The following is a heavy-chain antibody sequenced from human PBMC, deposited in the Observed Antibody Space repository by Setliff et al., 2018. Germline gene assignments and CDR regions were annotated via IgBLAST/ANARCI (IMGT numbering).Heavy chain of an antibody. CDR2: MNPNSGNT. CDR1: GYTFTSYD. CDR3: ARGRRGNYDFWSGYSNWFDP. D-gene: IGHD3-3*01. Sequence: ASVKVSCKASGYTFTSYDINWVRQATGQGLEWMGWMNPNSGNTGYAQKFQGRVTITRNTSISTAYMELSSLRSKDTAVYYCARGRRGNYDFWSGYSNWFDPWGQGTLVTVSS. V-gene: IGHV1-8*03. J-gene: IGHJ5*02.